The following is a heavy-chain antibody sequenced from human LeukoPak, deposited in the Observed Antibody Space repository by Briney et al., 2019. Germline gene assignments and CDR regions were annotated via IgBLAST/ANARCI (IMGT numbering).Heavy chain of an antibody. CDR3: ARIHYGTGPFDY. Sequence: GGSLRLSCAASGFTFDDYTMHWVRQAPGKGLEWVSLISWDGGSTYYADSVKGRFTISRDNAKNSLYLQMNSLRAEDTAVYYCARIHYGTGPFDYWGQGTLVTVSS. CDR2: ISWDGGST. J-gene: IGHJ4*02. D-gene: IGHD4-17*01. V-gene: IGHV3-43*01. CDR1: GFTFDDYT.